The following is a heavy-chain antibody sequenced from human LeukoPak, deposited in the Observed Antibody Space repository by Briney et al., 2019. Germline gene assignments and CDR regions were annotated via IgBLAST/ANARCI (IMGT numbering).Heavy chain of an antibody. J-gene: IGHJ4*01. CDR2: ISSSGSTI. CDR3: STEPRSLLY. D-gene: IGHD4-17*01. Sequence: GGSLRLSCAASGFTFSSYEMNWVRQAPGKGLEWVSYISSSGSTIYYADSVKGRFTISRDNAKNSLYPQLNSLRSEDTALYYCSTEPRSLLYWGHGTLVTVSS. CDR1: GFTFSSYE. V-gene: IGHV3-48*03.